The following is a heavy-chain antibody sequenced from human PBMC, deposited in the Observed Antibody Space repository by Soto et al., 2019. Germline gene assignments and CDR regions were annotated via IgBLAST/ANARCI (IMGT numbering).Heavy chain of an antibody. CDR1: GYTFTSYD. CDR3: ARVKRWNDVNYFDY. V-gene: IGHV1-46*01. J-gene: IGHJ4*02. D-gene: IGHD1-1*01. CDR2: INPSGGST. Sequence: QVPLVQSGPEVKKPGASVKVSCKASGYTFTSYDINWVRQAPGQGLEWMGIINPSGGSTSYAQKFQGRVTMTRDTSTSTVYKELSSLRTEDTAVDYCARVKRWNDVNYFDYWGQGTLVTVSS.